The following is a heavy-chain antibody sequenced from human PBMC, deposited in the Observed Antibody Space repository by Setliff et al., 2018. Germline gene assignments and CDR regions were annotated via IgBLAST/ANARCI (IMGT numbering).Heavy chain of an antibody. D-gene: IGHD3-16*01. CDR3: VRVRVVQGYYEFDS. CDR1: GGTY. Sequence: KPSETLSLTCNVSGGTYCSWVRQPPGKGLEWIANIYFNGDTVKQPFLKSRVTISIDTSKNQFSLGLSSVIVADSATYYCVRVRVVQGYYEFDSWGQGALVTVSS. V-gene: IGHV4-59*12. J-gene: IGHJ4*02. CDR2: IYFNGDT.